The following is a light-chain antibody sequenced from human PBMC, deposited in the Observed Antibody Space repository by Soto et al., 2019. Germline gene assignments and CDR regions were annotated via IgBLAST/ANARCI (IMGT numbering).Light chain of an antibody. Sequence: EIVLTQSPATLSWSPGDRATLSCGASQSVSNNYLAWYQQKPGQAPRLLIYGASTRATGIPARFSGSGSGTEFTLTISSLQSEDFAVYYCQQYNNWPQTFGQGTKVDIK. CDR2: GAS. J-gene: IGKJ1*01. CDR1: QSVSNN. V-gene: IGKV3-15*01. CDR3: QQYNNWPQT.